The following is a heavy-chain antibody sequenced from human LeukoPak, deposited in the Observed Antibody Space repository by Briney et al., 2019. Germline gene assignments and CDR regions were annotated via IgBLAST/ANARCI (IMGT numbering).Heavy chain of an antibody. D-gene: IGHD3-9*01. CDR3: ARALTISGSYFDY. V-gene: IGHV1-2*02. CDR2: INPNSGGT. Sequence: ASVKVSCKASGYTFTGYYMHWVRQAPGQGLEWMGWINPNSGGTNYAQKFQGRVTMTRDTSFSTAYMELSRLRSDDTAVYYCARALTISGSYFDYWGQGTLVTVSS. CDR1: GYTFTGYY. J-gene: IGHJ4*02.